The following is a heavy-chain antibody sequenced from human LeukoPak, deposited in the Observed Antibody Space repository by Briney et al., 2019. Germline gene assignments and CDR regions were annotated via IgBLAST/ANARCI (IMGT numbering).Heavy chain of an antibody. J-gene: IGHJ4*02. CDR2: TSSSSSTI. Sequence: GGSLRLSCAASGFTFSSYSMNWVRQAPGKGLEWVSYTSSSSSTIYYADSVKGRFTISRDNAKNSLYLQMNSLRAEDTAVYYCARDGYCTNGVCYAPHDYWGQGTLVTVSS. CDR1: GFTFSSYS. V-gene: IGHV3-48*01. D-gene: IGHD2-8*01. CDR3: ARDGYCTNGVCYAPHDY.